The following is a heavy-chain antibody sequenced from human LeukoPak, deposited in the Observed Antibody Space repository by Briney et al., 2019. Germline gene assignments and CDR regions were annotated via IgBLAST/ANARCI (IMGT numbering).Heavy chain of an antibody. CDR2: LSGSGGDT. D-gene: IGHD2-8*01. J-gene: IGHJ6*03. Sequence: GGSLRLSCVASGFTFSRNAMSWVRQAPGKGLEWVSSLSGSGGDTYYADSVKGRFSISRDSSKNVLYLQMSSLRAEDTAVYYCAKDRCSNGIGCYYYYMDLWGKGTTVTISS. CDR3: AKDRCSNGIGCYYYYMDL. V-gene: IGHV3-23*01. CDR1: GFTFSRNA.